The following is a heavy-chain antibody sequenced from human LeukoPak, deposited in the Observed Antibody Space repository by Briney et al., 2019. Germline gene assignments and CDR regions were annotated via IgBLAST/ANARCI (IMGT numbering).Heavy chain of an antibody. CDR1: GFTFSSYG. V-gene: IGHV3-30*02. J-gene: IGHJ4*02. CDR3: ARDHGTGFSFDY. D-gene: IGHD3-10*01. CDR2: IRHDGSNK. Sequence: GGSLRLSCAASGFTFSSYGMHWVRQAPGKGLEWVAFIRHDGSNKYYADSVKGRFTISRDNSKNTLYLQMNSLRAEDTAVYYCARDHGTGFSFDYWGQGTLVTVSS.